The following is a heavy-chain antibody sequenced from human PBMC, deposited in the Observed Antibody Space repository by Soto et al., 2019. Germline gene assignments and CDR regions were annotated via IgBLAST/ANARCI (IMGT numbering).Heavy chain of an antibody. CDR2: ISSLSSPR. Sequence: GGSLRLSCAASGFTFGGYSMNWVRQAPGKGLEWISYISSLSSPRYYAESVEGRFIISRDNAKNSLFLQMNSLRDEDTAVYFCVRADILGARSFDYCGQGTRVTVSS. CDR3: VRADILGARSFDY. J-gene: IGHJ4*02. D-gene: IGHD1-26*01. CDR1: GFTFGGYS. V-gene: IGHV3-48*02.